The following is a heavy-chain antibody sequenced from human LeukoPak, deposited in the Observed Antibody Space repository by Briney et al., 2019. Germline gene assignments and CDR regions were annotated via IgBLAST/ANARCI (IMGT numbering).Heavy chain of an antibody. V-gene: IGHV3-23*01. J-gene: IGHJ4*02. CDR2: ISGHGGDT. CDR1: GFTFTNYA. Sequence: GGSLRLSCPASGFTFTNYAMTWVRRAPGKGLEWVSTISGHGGDTFYADSVKGRFTISRDNSQNTLFLQMTSLRADDTAVYYCAKAQGYSDFWGQGTLVIVSS. CDR3: AKAQGYSDF. D-gene: IGHD5-12*01.